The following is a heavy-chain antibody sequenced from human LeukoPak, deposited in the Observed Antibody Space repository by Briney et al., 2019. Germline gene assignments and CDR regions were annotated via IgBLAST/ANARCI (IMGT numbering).Heavy chain of an antibody. D-gene: IGHD3-3*01. CDR1: GFSFSSYA. J-gene: IGHJ3*02. Sequence: GGSLRLSCAASGFSFSSYAMNWVRQAPGKGLEWVANIKQDGSEKYYVDSVKGRFTISRDNAKNSLYLQMNSLRAEDTAVYYCARGALVLRFLEWLSPAFDIWGQGTMVTVSS. CDR2: IKQDGSEK. V-gene: IGHV3-7*01. CDR3: ARGALVLRFLEWLSPAFDI.